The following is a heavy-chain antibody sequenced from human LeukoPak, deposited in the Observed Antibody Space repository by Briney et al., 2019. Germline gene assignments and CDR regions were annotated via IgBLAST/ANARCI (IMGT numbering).Heavy chain of an antibody. CDR1: GASFNSDDQY. V-gene: IGHV4-31*03. CDR3: SRGLDSRKLGY. CDR2: IHPSGML. J-gene: IGHJ4*02. D-gene: IGHD3-22*01. Sequence: RTSETLSLTCTVSGASFNSDDQYWNWIRQSPGKGLEWIGSIHPSGMLYNNPSLESRVTTSRDTSKNQFSLNLNSVTAADTAVYFCSRGLDSRKLGYWGQGILVTVSS.